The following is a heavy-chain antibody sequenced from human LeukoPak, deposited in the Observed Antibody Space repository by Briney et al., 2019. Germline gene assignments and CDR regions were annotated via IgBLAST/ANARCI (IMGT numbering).Heavy chain of an antibody. Sequence: PSETLSLTCAVYGGSFSGYYWSWIRQPPGKGLEWIGEINHSGSTNYNPSLKSRVTISLDTSKNQFSLKLSSVTAADTAVYYCARRTTVTPNWFDPWGQGTLVTVSS. D-gene: IGHD4-17*01. V-gene: IGHV4-34*01. J-gene: IGHJ5*02. CDR2: INHSGST. CDR3: ARRTTVTPNWFDP. CDR1: GGSFSGYY.